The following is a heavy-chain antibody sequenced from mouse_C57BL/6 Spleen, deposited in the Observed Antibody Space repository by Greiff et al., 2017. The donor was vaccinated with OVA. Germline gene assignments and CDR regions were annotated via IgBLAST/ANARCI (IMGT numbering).Heavy chain of an antibody. J-gene: IGHJ1*03. CDR2: IRNKANGYTT. D-gene: IGHD1-1*01. V-gene: IGHV7-3*01. CDR1: GFTFTDYY. CDR3: ARSIYYYGSSYWYFDV. Sequence: EVQLVESGGGLVQPGGSLSLSCAASGFTFTDYYMSWVRQPPGKALEWLGFIRNKANGYTTASSASVTGRFTISRDNSQSILDLQMNALRAEDSATYYCARSIYYYGSSYWYFDVWGTGTTVTVSS.